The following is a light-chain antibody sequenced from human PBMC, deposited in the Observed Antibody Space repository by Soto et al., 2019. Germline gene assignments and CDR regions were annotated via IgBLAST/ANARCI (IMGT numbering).Light chain of an antibody. CDR2: AAS. CDR3: QHADSFPLIT. V-gene: IGKV1-12*01. CDR1: EDISTW. Sequence: DIQVTQTPSSVSASVEDRVTITCRSSEDISTWLAWYQQKPGKAPKLLIYAASSLQSGVPSRFSGSGSGTDFTLTISSLQPEDFATYYCQHADSFPLITFGQGTRLEIK. J-gene: IGKJ5*01.